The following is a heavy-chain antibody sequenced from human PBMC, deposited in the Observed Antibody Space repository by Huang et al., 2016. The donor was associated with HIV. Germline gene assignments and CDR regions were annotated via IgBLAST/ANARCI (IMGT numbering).Heavy chain of an antibody. Sequence: QVQLQQWGAGLLKPSGVLSLKCAVYGGSLSDYYWTWIRQSPGKGLEWIGEVNHRGLSTYNPALRSRVTMSVDMSKNQFSLNLTSLTVADTAVYYCARPRMTATSSDSTWSFLDSWGQGTLVIVSS. CDR3: ARPRMTATSSDSTWSFLDS. CDR1: GGSLSDYY. V-gene: IGHV4-34*02. D-gene: IGHD2-21*02. CDR2: VNHRGLS. J-gene: IGHJ4*02.